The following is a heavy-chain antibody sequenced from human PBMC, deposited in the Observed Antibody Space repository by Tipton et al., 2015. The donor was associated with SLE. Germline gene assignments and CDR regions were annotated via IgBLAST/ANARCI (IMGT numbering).Heavy chain of an antibody. CDR2: VYHIGTT. Sequence: LRLSCAVSGYSLNSGYYWGWVQQPPGKGLEWVGTVYHIGTTFYNPSLKSRLSISQDTSKNQFSLKLTSVTAADTAMYYCARRAYSSSWYGAFDIWGQGTMVTVSS. D-gene: IGHD6-13*01. V-gene: IGHV4-38-2*01. J-gene: IGHJ3*02. CDR3: ARRAYSSSWYGAFDI. CDR1: GYSLNSGYY.